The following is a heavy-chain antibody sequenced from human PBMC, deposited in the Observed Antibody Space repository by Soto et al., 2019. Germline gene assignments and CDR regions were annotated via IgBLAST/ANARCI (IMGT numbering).Heavy chain of an antibody. J-gene: IGHJ3*02. CDR1: GFTFSSYG. V-gene: IGHV3-30*18. D-gene: IGHD3-22*01. CDR2: ISYDGSNK. Sequence: QVQLVESGGGVVQPGRSLRLSCAASGFTFSSYGMHWVRQAPGKGLEWVAVISYDGSNKYYADSVKGRFTISRDNSKNALYLQMNSRRAEDTAVYYCAKLANTQYYYDSSGYYDRTKDRGDAFDIWGQGTMVTVSS. CDR3: AKLANTQYYYDSSGYYDRTKDRGDAFDI.